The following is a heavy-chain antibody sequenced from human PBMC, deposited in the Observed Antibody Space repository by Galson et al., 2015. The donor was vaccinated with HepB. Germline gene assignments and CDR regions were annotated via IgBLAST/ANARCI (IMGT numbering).Heavy chain of an antibody. J-gene: IGHJ4*02. CDR3: ARDHSFVEY. D-gene: IGHD2/OR15-2a*01. V-gene: IGHV3-30-3*01. CDR1: GFTFSSYA. CDR2: ISYDGSNK. Sequence: SLRLSCAASGFTFSSYAMHWVRQAPGKGLEWVAVISYDGSNKYYADSVKGRFTISRDNSKNTLYLQMNSLRAEDTAVYYCARDHSFVEYWGQGTLVTVSS.